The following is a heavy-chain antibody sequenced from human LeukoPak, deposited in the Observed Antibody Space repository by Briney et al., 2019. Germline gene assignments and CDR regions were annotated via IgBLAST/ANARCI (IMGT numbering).Heavy chain of an antibody. CDR2: VNQDGTEK. V-gene: IGHV3-7*01. CDR3: ARFDGTSWFDP. Sequence: GGSLRLSCAASGFTFSSYWMNWARQAPGKGLEWVGNVNQDGTEKYYMDSVKGRFTISRDNAKNSLYLQMNSLRAEDTAVYYCARFDGTSWFDPWGQGTLVTVSS. D-gene: IGHD3-9*01. J-gene: IGHJ5*02. CDR1: GFTFSSYW.